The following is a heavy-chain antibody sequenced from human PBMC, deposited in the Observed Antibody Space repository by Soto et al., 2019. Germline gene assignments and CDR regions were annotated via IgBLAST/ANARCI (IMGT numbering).Heavy chain of an antibody. D-gene: IGHD3-10*01. J-gene: IGHJ4*02. CDR3: ARHAGIYGSGPPGY. CDR2: ISSGGGTK. V-gene: IGHV3-48*03. CDR1: GFTFSSYE. Sequence: PGGSLTISCAASGFTFSSYEINWVRQAPGKGLEWVSYISSGGGTKYYADSVKGRFTVARDNAKNSLYLQMNSLRAEDTAVYYCARHAGIYGSGPPGYWGQGTLVTVSS.